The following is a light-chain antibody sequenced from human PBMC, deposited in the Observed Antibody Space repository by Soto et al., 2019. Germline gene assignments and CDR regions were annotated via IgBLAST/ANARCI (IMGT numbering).Light chain of an antibody. Sequence: EIVLTQAPGTLSLSPVERATLSCRSSQSVSNNYLAWYQQKPGQAPRLLIYGASSRATGIPDRFSGSGSGTDFTLTISRLEPEDFAVYYCQQYGSSPITFGQGTRLEIK. V-gene: IGKV3-20*01. J-gene: IGKJ5*01. CDR2: GAS. CDR3: QQYGSSPIT. CDR1: QSVSNNY.